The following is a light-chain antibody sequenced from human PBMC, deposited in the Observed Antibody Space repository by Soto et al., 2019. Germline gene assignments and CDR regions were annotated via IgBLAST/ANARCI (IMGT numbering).Light chain of an antibody. Sequence: IQLTQAPSSLSAPVGDRVTITCRASQDISSLLAWYQQKPGKAPKLLIYAASTLHNGVPSRFSGSGSGTDFTLTISSLQPEDFATYYCQHFRSFPITFGQGTRLEI. J-gene: IGKJ5*01. CDR2: AAS. CDR3: QHFRSFPIT. V-gene: IGKV1-9*01. CDR1: QDISSL.